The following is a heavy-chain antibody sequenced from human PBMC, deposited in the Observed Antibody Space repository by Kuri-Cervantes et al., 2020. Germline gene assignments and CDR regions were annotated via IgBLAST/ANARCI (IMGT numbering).Heavy chain of an antibody. CDR3: ARERIVGAIRYFDY. D-gene: IGHD1-26*01. J-gene: IGHJ4*02. V-gene: IGHV4-30-2*01. CDR1: GGSISSGGYS. CDR2: IYHSGST. Sequence: SETLSLTCAVSGGSISSGGYSWSWIRQPPGKGLEWIGYIYHSGSTYYNPSLKSRVTISVDRPKNQFSLKLSSVTAADTAVYYCARERIVGAIRYFDYWGQGTLVTVSS.